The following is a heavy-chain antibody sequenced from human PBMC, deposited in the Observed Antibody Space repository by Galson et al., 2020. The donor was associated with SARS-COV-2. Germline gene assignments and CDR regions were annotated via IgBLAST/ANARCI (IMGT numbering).Heavy chain of an antibody. CDR1: GGSISSGDYY. CDR2: IYYSGST. J-gene: IGHJ5*02. Sequence: ETSETLSLTCTVSGGSISSGDYYWSWIRQPPGKGLEWIGYIYYSGSTYYNPSLKSRVTISVDTSKNQFSLKLTSVTAADTAVYYCARAMRSTIFRVVIMGFDPWGQGTLVTVSS. V-gene: IGHV4-30-4*01. D-gene: IGHD3-3*01. CDR3: ARAMRSTIFRVVIMGFDP.